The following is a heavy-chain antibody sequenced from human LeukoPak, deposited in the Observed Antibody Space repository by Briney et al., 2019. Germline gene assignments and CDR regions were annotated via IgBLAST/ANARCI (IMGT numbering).Heavy chain of an antibody. J-gene: IGHJ6*04. CDR1: GGSFSGYY. CDR2: INHSGST. CDR3: ARRLAVASPGYYGLDV. D-gene: IGHD6-19*01. V-gene: IGHV4-34*01. Sequence: SETLSLTYAVYGGSFSGYYWSWIRQPPGKGLEWIGEINHSGSTNYNPSLKSRVTISVDMSKNQFSLKLSSVTAADTAVYYCARRLAVASPGYYGLDVWGKGTTVTVSS.